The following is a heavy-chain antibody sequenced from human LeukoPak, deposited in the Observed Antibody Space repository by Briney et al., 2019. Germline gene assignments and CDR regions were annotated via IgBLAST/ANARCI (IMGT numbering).Heavy chain of an antibody. V-gene: IGHV6-1*01. Sequence: SQTLSLTCAISGDTVSADSASWNWIRQSPSRGLEWLGRTYYRSKWYNDYAVSVKSRITINPDTSKNQFSLQLNSVTPEDTAVYYCAREYCSTTTCYGDYWGQGTLVTVSS. CDR2: TYYRSKWYN. J-gene: IGHJ4*02. CDR3: AREYCSTTTCYGDY. D-gene: IGHD2-2*01. CDR1: GDTVSADSAS.